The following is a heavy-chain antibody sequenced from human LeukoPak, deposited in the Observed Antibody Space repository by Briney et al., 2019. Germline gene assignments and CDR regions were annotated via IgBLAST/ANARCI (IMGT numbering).Heavy chain of an antibody. D-gene: IGHD2-2*01. V-gene: IGHV5-51*01. Sequence: PGESLKISCKVSGYRFTTYWIAWVRQMPGKGLDCMGIIFPDDSDTRYSPSFQGQVTISADKSISTAYLQWSSLKASDTAMYYCASGYCSSTSCSPFDPWGQGTLVTVSS. CDR1: GYRFTTYW. CDR2: IFPDDSDT. J-gene: IGHJ5*02. CDR3: ASGYCSSTSCSPFDP.